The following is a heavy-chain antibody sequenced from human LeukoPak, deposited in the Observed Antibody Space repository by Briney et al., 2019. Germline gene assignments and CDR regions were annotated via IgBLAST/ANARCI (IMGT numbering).Heavy chain of an antibody. J-gene: IGHJ5*02. CDR1: GGSFSGYY. V-gene: IGHV4-34*01. Sequence: SETLSLTCAVYGGSFSGYYWSWIRQPPGKGLEWIGEINHSGSTNYNPSLKSRVTISVDTSKNQFSLKLSSVTAADAAVYYCARGLWFDPWGQGTLVTVSS. CDR3: ARGLWFDP. CDR2: INHSGST.